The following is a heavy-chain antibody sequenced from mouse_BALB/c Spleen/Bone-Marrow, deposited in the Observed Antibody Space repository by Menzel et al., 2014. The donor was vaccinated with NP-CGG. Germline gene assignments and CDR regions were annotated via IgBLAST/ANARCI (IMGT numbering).Heavy chain of an antibody. J-gene: IGHJ4*01. D-gene: IGHD2-1*01. CDR1: GFSLTTYD. Sequence: QVQLKESGAGLVQPSQSLSITCTVSGFSLTTYDVVWVRQSPGKGLEWLGAIWSGGSTDYNAAFISRLSINKDNSKSQLCLKMNNLQAYDTEIYYCAGRNGILRYCAMDYWGPGTSVTVSS. CDR2: IWSGGST. CDR3: AGRNGILRYCAMDY. V-gene: IGHV2-2*01.